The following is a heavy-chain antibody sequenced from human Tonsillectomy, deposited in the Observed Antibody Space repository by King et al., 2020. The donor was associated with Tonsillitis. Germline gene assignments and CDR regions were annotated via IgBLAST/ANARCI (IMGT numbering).Heavy chain of an antibody. Sequence: QLVQSGGGVVQPGRSLRLSCAASGITFSSYGMHWVRQAPGKGLEWVAVISYDGSDKYYADSVKGRFTISRDNSKNTLYLQMKSLRTEDTAVYYCAKEGQWFGELLLVGYFDLWGRGTLVTVSS. D-gene: IGHD3-10*01. V-gene: IGHV3-30*18. J-gene: IGHJ2*01. CDR3: AKEGQWFGELLLVGYFDL. CDR1: GITFSSYG. CDR2: ISYDGSDK.